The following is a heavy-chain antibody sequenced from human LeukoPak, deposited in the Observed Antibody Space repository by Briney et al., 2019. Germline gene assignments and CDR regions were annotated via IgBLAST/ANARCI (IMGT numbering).Heavy chain of an antibody. D-gene: IGHD3-16*01. V-gene: IGHV3-23*01. CDR3: AKDRGASDVDYFDC. CDR2: ISGGADRT. J-gene: IGHJ4*02. CDR1: GFTFSNHA. Sequence: GGSLRLSCETSGFTFSNHAMSWVRQAPGKGLEWVSAISGGADRTYYADSVKGRFTISRDNSKDTLCLQMDSLRAEDTAVYYCAKDRGASDVDYFDCWGQGTLVTVSS.